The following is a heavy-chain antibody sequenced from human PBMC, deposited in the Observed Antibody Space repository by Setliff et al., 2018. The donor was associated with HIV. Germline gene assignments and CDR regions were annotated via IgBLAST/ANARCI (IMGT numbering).Heavy chain of an antibody. J-gene: IGHJ3*02. D-gene: IGHD5-18*01. CDR2: IIPMLGIT. Sequence: SVKVSCKAYGGTFSSYAITWVRQAPGQGLECMGGIIPMLGITNYAQRFQGRLTITADELMKTAYMELSSLRSEDTAVYYCASGSGYSYGYEYAFEMWGQGTMVTVSS. CDR3: ASGSGYSYGYEYAFEM. V-gene: IGHV1-69*10. CDR1: GGTFSSYA.